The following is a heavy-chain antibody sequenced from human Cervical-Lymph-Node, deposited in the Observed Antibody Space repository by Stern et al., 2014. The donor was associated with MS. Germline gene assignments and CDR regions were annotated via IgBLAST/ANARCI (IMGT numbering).Heavy chain of an antibody. J-gene: IGHJ4*02. D-gene: IGHD5-24*01. CDR1: GFTFSSYS. Sequence: EDQLVESGGGLVQPGGSLRLSCAASGFTFSSYSMNWVRQAPGKGLEWVSYISSSSSTIYYADSVKGRFTISRDNAKNSLYLQMNSLRAEDTAVYYCAREESYWGQGTLVTVSS. V-gene: IGHV3-48*01. CDR2: ISSSSSTI. CDR3: AREESY.